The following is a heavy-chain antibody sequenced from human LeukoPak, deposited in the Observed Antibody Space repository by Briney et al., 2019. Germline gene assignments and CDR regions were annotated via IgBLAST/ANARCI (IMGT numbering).Heavy chain of an antibody. CDR3: ARGQFNTMVRGVMKPFDY. J-gene: IGHJ4*02. V-gene: IGHV4-34*01. D-gene: IGHD3-10*01. Sequence: SETLSLTCAVYGGSFSGYYWSWIRQPPGKGLEWIGEINHSGSTNYNPSFKSRVTISVDTSKNQFSLKLSSVTAADTAVYYCARGQFNTMVRGVMKPFDYWGQGTLVTVSS. CDR2: INHSGST. CDR1: GGSFSGYY.